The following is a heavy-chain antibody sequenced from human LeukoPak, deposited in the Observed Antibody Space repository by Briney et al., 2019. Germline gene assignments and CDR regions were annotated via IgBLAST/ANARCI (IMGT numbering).Heavy chain of an antibody. Sequence: PGGSLRLSCAASGFTFSSYAMSWVRQAPGKGLEWVSAIRAGGSTTYCADSVKGRFTISRDNSKNALYLEMNSLRVEDTAVYFCAKVYCSGDTCYDYFDYWGQGTRVTVS. CDR3: AKVYCSGDTCYDYFDY. D-gene: IGHD2-15*01. V-gene: IGHV3-23*01. J-gene: IGHJ4*02. CDR2: IRAGGSTT. CDR1: GFTFSSYA.